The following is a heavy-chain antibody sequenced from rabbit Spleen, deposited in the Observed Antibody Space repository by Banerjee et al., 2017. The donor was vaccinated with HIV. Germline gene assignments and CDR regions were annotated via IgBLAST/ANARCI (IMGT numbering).Heavy chain of an antibody. CDR3: ARGSAAMTMVIIGYYLSL. Sequence: QEQLVESGGGLVQPEGSLTLTCKASGFSFSSGYDMCWVRQAPGKGLEWIGCIYTGSGDTAYASWATGRFTVSKTSSATVTLQLNSLTAADTASYFCARGSAAMTMVIIGYYLSLWGQGTLVTVS. J-gene: IGHJ3*01. D-gene: IGHD2-1*01. V-gene: IGHV1S45*01. CDR2: IYTGSGDT. CDR1: GFSFSSGYD.